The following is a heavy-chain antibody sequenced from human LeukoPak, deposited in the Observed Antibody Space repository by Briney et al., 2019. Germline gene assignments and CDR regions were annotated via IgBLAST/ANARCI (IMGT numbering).Heavy chain of an antibody. Sequence: SETLSLTCTVSHVSISTYYWSWIRQPPGKGLEWMGYIHYSGSTNYNPSLKSRVTISVDTSKRQLSLMLRSVTAADTAVYYCARDIYGSGHGWFDTWGQGRLATVSS. D-gene: IGHD3-10*01. CDR1: HVSISTYY. V-gene: IGHV4-59*01. CDR2: IHYSGST. CDR3: ARDIYGSGHGWFDT. J-gene: IGHJ5*02.